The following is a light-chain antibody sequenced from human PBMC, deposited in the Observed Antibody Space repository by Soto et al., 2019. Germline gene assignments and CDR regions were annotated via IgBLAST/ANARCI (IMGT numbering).Light chain of an antibody. CDR1: QSVSSSY. CDR3: QQYGSSPYT. CDR2: DAS. V-gene: IGKV3-20*01. Sequence: EIVLTQSPGTLSLSPGERATLSCRASQSVSSSYLAWYQQKPGQAPRLLIYDASSRATGIPDRFSGSGSGTYFTLTISILEPEDFAVYFCQQYGSSPYTFGQGTXL. J-gene: IGKJ2*01.